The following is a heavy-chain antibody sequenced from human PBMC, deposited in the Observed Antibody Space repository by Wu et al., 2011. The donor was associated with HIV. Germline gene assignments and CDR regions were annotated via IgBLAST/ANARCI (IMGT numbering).Heavy chain of an antibody. D-gene: IGHD3-3*01. J-gene: IGHJ6*02. CDR2: TSPMFGRT. Sequence: QVQLEQSGSEVKRPGSSVKVSCKASGGTFNSHVINWVRQAPGQGLEWMGGTSPMFGRTKYAQKFQGRVSITTDKSATTSYMELSSLRLEDTAVFYCGTSMRSGWYYYFYGIDVWGQGTTVIVSS. CDR1: GGTFNSHV. V-gene: IGHV1-69*05. CDR3: GTSMRSGWYYYFYGIDV.